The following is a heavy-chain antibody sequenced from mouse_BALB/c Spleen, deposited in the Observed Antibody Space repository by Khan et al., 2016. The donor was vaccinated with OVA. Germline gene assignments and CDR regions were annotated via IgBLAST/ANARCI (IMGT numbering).Heavy chain of an antibody. CDR3: ARHGSNSWFAY. J-gene: IGHJ3*01. CDR2: IDPFNGGS. Sequence: VQLQQPGPELMKPGASVKISCKASGYSFTSYYIHWVKQSHGKTLEWIGYIDPFNGGSTYNQKFKVKATLTVDKSSRTAYMHLSSLTSEDSAVYCCARHGSNSWFAYWGQGTLVTVSA. CDR1: GYSFTSYY. V-gene: IGHV1-31*01. D-gene: IGHD1-1*01.